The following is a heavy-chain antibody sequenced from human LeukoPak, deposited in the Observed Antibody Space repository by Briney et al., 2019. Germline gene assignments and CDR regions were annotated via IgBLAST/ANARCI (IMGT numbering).Heavy chain of an antibody. V-gene: IGHV3-23*01. J-gene: IGHJ4*02. D-gene: IGHD2-15*01. Sequence: GGSLRLSCAASGFTFSSYAMSWVRQAPGKGLEWVSAISGSGGSTYYADSVKGRFTISRDNSKNTLYLQMNSLRAEDTAVYYCAKVRWNIVVVVAATQPFDYWGQGTLVTVSS. CDR1: GFTFSSYA. CDR2: ISGSGGST. CDR3: AKVRWNIVVVVAATQPFDY.